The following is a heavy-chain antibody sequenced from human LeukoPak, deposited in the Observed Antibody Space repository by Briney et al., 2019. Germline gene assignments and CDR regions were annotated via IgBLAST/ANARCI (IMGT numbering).Heavy chain of an antibody. CDR3: ARERAHPGGGFDGSSTVITFYY. D-gene: IGHD4-17*01. CDR1: GYTFTSYY. CDR2: INPSGGST. J-gene: IGHJ4*02. Sequence: ASVKVSCKASGYTFTSYYMHWVRQAPGQGLEWMGIINPSGGSTSYAQKFQGRVTMTRDTSTSTVYMELSSLRSDDTAVYYCARERAHPGGGFDGSSTVITFYYWGQGTLVTVSS. V-gene: IGHV1-46*01.